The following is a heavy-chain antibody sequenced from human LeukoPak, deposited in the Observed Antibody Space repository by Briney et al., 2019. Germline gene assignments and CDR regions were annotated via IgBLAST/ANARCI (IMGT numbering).Heavy chain of an antibody. D-gene: IGHD1-26*01. V-gene: IGHV3-13*01. J-gene: IGHJ6*02. CDR2: IDSVGNT. CDR3: IRIREREHQFGMDV. CDR1: GFPFSNYD. Sequence: GGSLRLTCAAYGFPFSNYDMHWVRQATGERLEWVSAIDSVGNTYYSASVKGRFTISREDAKHSLYLQMNSLRGGDTAIYYCIRIREREHQFGMDVWGQGTTVTVSS.